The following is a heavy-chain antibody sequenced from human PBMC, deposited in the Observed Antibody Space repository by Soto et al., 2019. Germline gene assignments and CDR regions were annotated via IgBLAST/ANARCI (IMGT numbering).Heavy chain of an antibody. CDR1: GGTFSNDI. CDR2: ITPLLDTT. CDR3: VRVSPIGSTFSGYDGIDY. Sequence: SVKVSCKTSGGTFSNDIITWVRQAPGQGLEWMGRITPLLDTTNYAQKFQGRVTITADKSTGTAYMELNSLRSEDTAVYYCVRVSPIGSTFSGYDGIDYWGQGTLVTVSS. J-gene: IGHJ4*02. D-gene: IGHD5-12*01. V-gene: IGHV1-69*08.